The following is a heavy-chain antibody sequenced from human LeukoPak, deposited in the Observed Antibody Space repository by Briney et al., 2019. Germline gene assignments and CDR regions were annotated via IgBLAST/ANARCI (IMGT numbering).Heavy chain of an antibody. CDR2: IYSGGST. D-gene: IGHD2-2*01. V-gene: IGHV3-66*01. J-gene: IGHJ5*02. CDR3: ARDRGIVVVPAADPWGRFDP. Sequence: PGGSLRLSCAASGFTVSSNYMSWVRQAPGKGLEWVSVIYSGGSTYYADSVKGRFTISRDNSKNTLYLQMNSLRAEDTAVYYCARDRGIVVVPAADPWGRFDPWGQGTLVTVSS. CDR1: GFTVSSNY.